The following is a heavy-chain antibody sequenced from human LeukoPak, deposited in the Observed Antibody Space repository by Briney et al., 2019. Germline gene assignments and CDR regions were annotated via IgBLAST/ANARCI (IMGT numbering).Heavy chain of an antibody. CDR3: ARTYYYDSSGYYY. CDR2: IYYSGST. CDR1: GGSISSYY. J-gene: IGHJ4*02. D-gene: IGHD3-22*01. Sequence: SETLSLTCTVSGGSISSYYWSWIRQPPGKGLEWIGYIYYSGSTNYNPSLKSRVTISVDTSKNQFSLKLSSATAADTAVYYCARTYYYDSSGYYYWGQGTLVTVSS. V-gene: IGHV4-59*01.